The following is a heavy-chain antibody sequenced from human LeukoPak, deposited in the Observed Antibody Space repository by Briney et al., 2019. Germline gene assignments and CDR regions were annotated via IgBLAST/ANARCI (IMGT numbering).Heavy chain of an antibody. V-gene: IGHV1-69*04. Sequence: SVKVSCKASGGTFSSYIISWVRQAPGQGLEWMGRIIPILGIANYAQKFQGRVTITADKSTSTAYMELSSLRSEDTAVYYCARDGGIAAAGSDYWGQGTLVTVSS. CDR3: ARDGGIAAAGSDY. CDR1: GGTFSSYI. D-gene: IGHD6-13*01. CDR2: IIPILGIA. J-gene: IGHJ4*02.